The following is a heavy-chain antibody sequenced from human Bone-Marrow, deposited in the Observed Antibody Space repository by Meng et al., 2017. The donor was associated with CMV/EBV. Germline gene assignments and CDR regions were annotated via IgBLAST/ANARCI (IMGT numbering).Heavy chain of an antibody. CDR1: GGTFSSYA. V-gene: IGHV1-2*02. CDR3: ASEHKGGYSSGWYPDY. CDR2: INPNSGGT. J-gene: IGHJ4*02. Sequence: ASVKVSCKASGGTFSSYAISWVRQAPGQGLEWMGWINPNSGGTNYAQKFQGRVTMTRDTSISTAYMELSRLRSDDTAVYYCASEHKGGYSSGWYPDYWGQGTLVTVSS. D-gene: IGHD6-19*01.